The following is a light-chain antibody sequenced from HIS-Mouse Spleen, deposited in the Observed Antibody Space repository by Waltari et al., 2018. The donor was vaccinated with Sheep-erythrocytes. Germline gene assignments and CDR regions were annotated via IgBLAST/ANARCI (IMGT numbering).Light chain of an antibody. CDR1: QSISSY. J-gene: IGKJ4*01. V-gene: IGKV1-39*01. CDR3: QQRYSTPPLA. CDR2: AAY. Sequence: DIQMTQSPSSLSASVGDRVTITCRASQSISSYLNWYQQKPGKAPKLLIYAAYSLQSGVPSRFSGSGSGTDFTLTISSLQPEDFATYYCQQRYSTPPLAFGGGTKVEIK.